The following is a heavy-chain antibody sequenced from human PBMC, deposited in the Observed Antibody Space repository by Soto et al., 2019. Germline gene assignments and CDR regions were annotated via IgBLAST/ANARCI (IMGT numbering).Heavy chain of an antibody. Sequence: EVQLVESGGGLVKPGVSLRLSCAASGFTFSSYSMNWVRQAPGKGLEWVSSISSSSSYIYYADSVKGRFTISRNNAKNSLYMQLNHLRAEDTAVYYCAGKGYNRIYTGDYWGQRNLVTFSS. CDR1: GFTFSSYS. CDR2: ISSSSSYI. V-gene: IGHV3-21*01. CDR3: AGKGYNRIYTGDY. D-gene: IGHD1-7*01. J-gene: IGHJ4*02.